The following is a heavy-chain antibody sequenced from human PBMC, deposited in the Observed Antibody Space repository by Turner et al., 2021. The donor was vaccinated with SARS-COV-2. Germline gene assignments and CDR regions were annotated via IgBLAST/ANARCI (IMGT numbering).Heavy chain of an antibody. CDR1: GFTFSSYG. Sequence: QVQLVESGGGVVQPGRSLRLSCAASGFTFSSYGMPWVRQAPGKGLEWVAVISYDGSNKYYADSVKGRFTISRDNSKNTLYLQMNSLRAEDTAVYYCAKDLGQLDWFDPWGQGTLVTVSS. D-gene: IGHD6-13*01. CDR3: AKDLGQLDWFDP. CDR2: ISYDGSNK. J-gene: IGHJ5*02. V-gene: IGHV3-30*18.